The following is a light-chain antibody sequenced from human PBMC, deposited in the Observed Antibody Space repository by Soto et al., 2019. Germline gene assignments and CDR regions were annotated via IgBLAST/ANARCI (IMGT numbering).Light chain of an antibody. CDR2: CNV. J-gene: IGLJ3*02. CDR1: RSNIGSNY. Sequence: QSVLTQPPSASGTPGQRVTISCSGSRSNIGSNYVYWYRQLPGAAPKLLIYCNVQRPSGVPDRFSGSRSGTSASLAISGLQPEDEADYHCAAWDDRANGWVFGGGTQLTVL. V-gene: IGLV1-44*01. CDR3: AAWDDRANGWV.